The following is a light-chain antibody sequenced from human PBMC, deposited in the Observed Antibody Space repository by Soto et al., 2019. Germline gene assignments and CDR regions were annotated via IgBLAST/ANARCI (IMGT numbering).Light chain of an antibody. CDR1: SSDVGGYNY. CDR3: CSYTSSSTRVV. J-gene: IGLJ2*01. Sequence: QSALTQPASVSGSPGQSITISCTGTSSDVGGYNYVSWYQQHPGKAPKLMIYEVSDRPSGVSNRFSGSKSGNTASLTISGLQAEDEGDYYCCSYTSSSTRVVFGGGTKVTVL. CDR2: EVS. V-gene: IGLV2-14*01.